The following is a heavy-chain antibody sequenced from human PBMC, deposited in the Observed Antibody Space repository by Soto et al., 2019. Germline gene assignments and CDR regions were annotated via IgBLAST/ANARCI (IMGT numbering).Heavy chain of an antibody. V-gene: IGHV2-5*02. D-gene: IGHD6-13*01. Sequence: QITLKESGPTLVKPTQTLTLTCTFSGFSLSTSGVGVGWIRQPPGKALEWLALIYWDDDKRYSPSLKSRLTNTKDTSKTQVVLTMTNMDPVDTATYYCALLYSSSWYDYGMDVWGQGTTVTFSS. J-gene: IGHJ6*02. CDR1: GFSLSTSGVG. CDR3: ALLYSSSWYDYGMDV. CDR2: IYWDDDK.